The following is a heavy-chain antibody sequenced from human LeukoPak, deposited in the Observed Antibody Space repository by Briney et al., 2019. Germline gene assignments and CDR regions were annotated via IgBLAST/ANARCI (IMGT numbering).Heavy chain of an antibody. CDR1: GFTFSRNG. D-gene: IGHD6-19*01. CDR2: ISFDGGNK. CDR3: AKGIGGIAVAGFDY. V-gene: IGHV3-30*18. J-gene: IGHJ4*02. Sequence: PGGSLRLSCAASGFTFSRNGIHWVRQAPGKGLEWVAVISFDGGNKYYADSVKGRFTISRDNSKNTVSLQMNSLRAEDTAVYFCAKGIGGIAVAGFDYWGQGTLVTVSS.